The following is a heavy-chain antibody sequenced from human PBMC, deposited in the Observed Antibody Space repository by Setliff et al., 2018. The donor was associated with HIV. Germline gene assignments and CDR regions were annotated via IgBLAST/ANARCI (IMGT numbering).Heavy chain of an antibody. V-gene: IGHV1-18*01. D-gene: IGHD1-26*01. Sequence: ASVKVSCKASGYSCINYGISWVRQAPGQGLEGRGWISPYNGNTDYAPRLLGRVTITTDTSTSTAYMELRSLSSSDTAVYYCARARLQGIVTAVGPRDNCLDPWGQGTRVTVSS. J-gene: IGHJ5*02. CDR2: ISPYNGNT. CDR3: ARARLQGIVTAVGPRDNCLDP. CDR1: GYSCINYG.